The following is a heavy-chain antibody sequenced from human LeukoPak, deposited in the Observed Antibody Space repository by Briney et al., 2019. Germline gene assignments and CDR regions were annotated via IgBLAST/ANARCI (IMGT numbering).Heavy chain of an antibody. V-gene: IGHV4-30-4*01. D-gene: IGHD2-15*01. CDR3: ATVVVVAATNYYYYVTDV. CDR2: IFYTGNT. Sequence: SETLSLTCTVSGGSIRCDDYYWSWIRQPPGKGLEWIGYIFYTGNTHYNPSLQSRVTFSVDTSKNQFSLKLSSVTAADTAVYFCATVVVVAATNYYYYVTDVWGQGTTVTVSS. J-gene: IGHJ6*02. CDR1: GGSIRCDDYY.